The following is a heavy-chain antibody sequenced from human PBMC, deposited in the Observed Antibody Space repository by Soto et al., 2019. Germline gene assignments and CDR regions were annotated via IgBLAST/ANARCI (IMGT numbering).Heavy chain of an antibody. CDR2: IYYSGIT. D-gene: IGHD2-21*02. CDR3: ARGPSTVVTQFDY. J-gene: IGHJ4*02. Sequence: PSETLSLTCTVSGGSISSGGYYWSWIRQHPGKGLEWIGYIYYSGITNYNPSLKSRVTISLDTSKNQFSLQLSSVTAADTAVYYCARGPSTVVTQFDYWGQGTLVTVSS. V-gene: IGHV4-61*08. CDR1: GGSISSGGYY.